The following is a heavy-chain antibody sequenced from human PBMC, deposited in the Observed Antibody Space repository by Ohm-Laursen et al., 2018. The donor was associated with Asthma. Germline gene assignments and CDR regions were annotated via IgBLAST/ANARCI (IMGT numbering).Heavy chain of an antibody. CDR1: GFTFRSYA. Sequence: SLRLSCAASGFTFRSYAMHWVRQAPGKGLEWVAVGGSYYDGGLKYYADSVNGRFTVSRDDSKNTLYLQMNSLRAEDTAVYYCAKILGRGNWGYWYFDLWGRGTLVTVSS. CDR2: GGSYYDGGLK. CDR3: AKILGRGNWGYWYFDL. D-gene: IGHD7-27*01. J-gene: IGHJ2*01. V-gene: IGHV3-30-3*02.